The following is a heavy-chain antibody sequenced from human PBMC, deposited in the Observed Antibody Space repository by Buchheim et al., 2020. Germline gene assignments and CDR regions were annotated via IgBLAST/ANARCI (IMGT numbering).Heavy chain of an antibody. CDR2: INHSGSP. CDR3: AREPGYCSGGSCYGGWFDP. J-gene: IGHJ5*02. CDR1: GGSFSGSY. V-gene: IGHV4-34*01. Sequence: QVQLQQWGAGLLKPPETLSLTCAVYGGSFSGSYWSWIRQFPGKGLEWIGEINHSGSPTYNPSLKSRVTISVDTSKNQLSLKLTSMTAADTAMYYCAREPGYCSGGSCYGGWFDPWSQGTL. D-gene: IGHD2-15*01.